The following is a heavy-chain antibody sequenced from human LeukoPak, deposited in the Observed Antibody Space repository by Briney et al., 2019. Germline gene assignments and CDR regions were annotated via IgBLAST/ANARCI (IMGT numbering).Heavy chain of an antibody. J-gene: IGHJ3*02. CDR1: GASTSHFY. CDR2: MHNSGSS. D-gene: IGHD5-12*01. Sequence: PSETLSLSCTVSGASTSHFYWNWIRQPPGKGLEWIGYMHNSGSSKHSPSLKSRVTISIDTSKNQFSLQLTSVTAADTAIYYCARSAEWLRNAFDIWGHGTMVSVSS. V-gene: IGHV4-59*01. CDR3: ARSAEWLRNAFDI.